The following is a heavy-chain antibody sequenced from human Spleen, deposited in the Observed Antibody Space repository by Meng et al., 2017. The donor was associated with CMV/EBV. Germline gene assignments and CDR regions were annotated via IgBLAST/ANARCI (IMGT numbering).Heavy chain of an antibody. V-gene: IGHV3-7*01. CDR2: INQDGTEK. D-gene: IGHD4-11*01. CDR1: GYSFTTHW. J-gene: IGHJ6*02. Sequence: GESLKISCAASGYSFTTHWMSWVRQAPGKGLEWVANINQDGTEKNYVDSVKGRFTISRDNAKNSLYLQMNSLRAEDTAVYYCARKGPNTMTTLYYYYYGMDVWGQGTTVTVSS. CDR3: ARKGPNTMTTLYYYYYGMDV.